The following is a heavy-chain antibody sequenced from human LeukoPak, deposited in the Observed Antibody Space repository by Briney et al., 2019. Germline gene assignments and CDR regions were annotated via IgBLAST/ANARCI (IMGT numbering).Heavy chain of an antibody. J-gene: IGHJ5*02. CDR3: ARQSHCSSISCYPGGNWFAP. D-gene: IGHD2-2*01. CDR1: GGSISSNSGH. V-gene: IGHV4-39*01. Sequence: SETLSLICTVSGGSISSNSGHWGWIRQPPGKGLEWIGTIYHSGSTYSNPSLKSRVTISVDTSKNQFSLKLSSVTAADTAVYYCARQSHCSSISCYPGGNWFAPWGQGTLVTVSS. CDR2: IYHSGST.